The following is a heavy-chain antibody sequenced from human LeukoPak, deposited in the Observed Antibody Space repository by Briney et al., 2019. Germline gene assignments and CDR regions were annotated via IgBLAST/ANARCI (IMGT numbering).Heavy chain of an antibody. V-gene: IGHV4-31*03. CDR2: TSNSDYP. CDR3: GRNGHFDGPCFELDY. J-gene: IGHJ4*02. CDR1: GASIRTSEDH. D-gene: IGHD2-21*01. Sequence: SETLSLTCTVSGASIRTSEDHWTWLRQHQGKGLEWIGYTSNSDYPDSNPSLKSRVTISLDTSKNQFSLKLGSVTAADTGVYYRGRNGHFDGPCFELDYWGQGTLVTVSS.